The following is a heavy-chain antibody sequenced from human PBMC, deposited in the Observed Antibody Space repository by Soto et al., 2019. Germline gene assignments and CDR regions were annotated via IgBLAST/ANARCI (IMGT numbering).Heavy chain of an antibody. J-gene: IGHJ4*02. Sequence: ASVKVSCKAAGYTFTRYGISWVRQEPGKGLEWMGWIRAYNGNTNYAQKLQGRVTMTKDTSTTTAYMELTSLRSDDTAVYYCARQRTAAYDSSGYYPQFDYWGQGTLVTVSS. D-gene: IGHD3-22*01. CDR2: IRAYNGNT. CDR3: ARQRTAAYDSSGYYPQFDY. CDR1: GYTFTRYG. V-gene: IGHV1-18*01.